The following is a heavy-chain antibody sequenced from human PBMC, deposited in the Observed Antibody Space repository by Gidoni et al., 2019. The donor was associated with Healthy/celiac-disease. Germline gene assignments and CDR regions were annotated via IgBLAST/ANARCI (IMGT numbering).Heavy chain of an antibody. D-gene: IGHD3-22*01. CDR3: AHRQDQSGYSAFDI. CDR2: IYWNDDK. J-gene: IGHJ3*02. Sequence: QITLKESGPTLVKPTQTLTLTCTFSGFSLRTSGVGVGWIRQPPGKALEWLALIYWNDDKRYSPSLKSRLTITKDTSKNQVVLTMTNMDPVDTATYYCAHRQDQSGYSAFDIWGQGTMVTVSS. V-gene: IGHV2-5*01. CDR1: GFSLRTSGVG.